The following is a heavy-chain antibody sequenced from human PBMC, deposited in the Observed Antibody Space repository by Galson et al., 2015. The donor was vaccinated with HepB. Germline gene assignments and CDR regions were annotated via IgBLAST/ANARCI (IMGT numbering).Heavy chain of an antibody. V-gene: IGHV5-51*01. Sequence: QSGAEVKKPGESLKISCKGSGYSFTSYWIGWVRQMPGKGLEWMGIIYPGDSDTRYSPSFQGQVTISADKSISTAYLQWSSLKASDTAMYYCARHPDCSGGSCYSYLSYYYGMDVWGQGTTVT. J-gene: IGHJ6*02. D-gene: IGHD2-15*01. CDR1: GYSFTSYW. CDR2: IYPGDSDT. CDR3: ARHPDCSGGSCYSYLSYYYGMDV.